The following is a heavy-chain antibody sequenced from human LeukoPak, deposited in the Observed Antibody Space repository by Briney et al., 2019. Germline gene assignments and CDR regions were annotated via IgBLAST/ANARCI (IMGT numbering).Heavy chain of an antibody. V-gene: IGHV1-2*02. Sequence: ASVKVSCKASGYTFTGYYMHWVRQAPGRGLEWMGWINPNSGGTNYAQKFQGRVTMTRDTSISTAYMELSRLRSDDTAVYYCARGGCSSTSCYVFDYWGQGTLVTVSS. CDR3: ARGGCSSTSCYVFDY. CDR2: INPNSGGT. D-gene: IGHD2-2*01. J-gene: IGHJ4*02. CDR1: GYTFTGYY.